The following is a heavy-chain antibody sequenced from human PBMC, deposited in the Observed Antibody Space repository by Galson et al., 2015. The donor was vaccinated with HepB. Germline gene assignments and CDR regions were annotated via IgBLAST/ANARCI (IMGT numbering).Heavy chain of an antibody. Sequence: SLRLSCAASGFTFSSCAMSWVRQAPGKGLEWVSAIGGTSSGSTYYADSVKGRFTISRDNSKNTLYLHMNSLRAEDTAVYYCANYRASWGIDYWGQGTLVTVSS. CDR2: IGGTSSGST. V-gene: IGHV3-23*01. D-gene: IGHD3-16*01. J-gene: IGHJ4*02. CDR1: GFTFSSCA. CDR3: ANYRASWGIDY.